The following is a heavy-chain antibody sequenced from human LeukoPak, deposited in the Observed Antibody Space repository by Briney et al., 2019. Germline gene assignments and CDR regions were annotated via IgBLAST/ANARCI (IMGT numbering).Heavy chain of an antibody. CDR3: ARRGLGTGNHYDSSGYYPD. Sequence: KPGGSLRLSCAASGFTFSDYYMSWIRQPPGKGLEWVSYISSGSSYKDYADSVKGRLTISRDNAKNSLYLQMTGLRAEDTAVYYCARRGLGTGNHYDSSGYYPDLGQGTLVIVCS. D-gene: IGHD3-22*01. CDR2: ISSGSSYK. J-gene: IGHJ4*02. CDR1: GFTFSDYY. V-gene: IGHV3-11*06.